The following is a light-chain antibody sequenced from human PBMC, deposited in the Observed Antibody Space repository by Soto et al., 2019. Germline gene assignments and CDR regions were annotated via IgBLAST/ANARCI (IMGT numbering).Light chain of an antibody. CDR3: SSYTSSYTYV. CDR2: EVT. CDR1: SSDVGGYEY. Sequence: LTQPASVSGSPGQSITFSCTGTSSDVGGYEYVSWYQQHPGRAPKLMIYEVTNRPSGVSNRFSGSKSGNTASLTISGLQAEDEADYYCSSYTSSYTYVFGPGTKVTVL. V-gene: IGLV2-14*01. J-gene: IGLJ1*01.